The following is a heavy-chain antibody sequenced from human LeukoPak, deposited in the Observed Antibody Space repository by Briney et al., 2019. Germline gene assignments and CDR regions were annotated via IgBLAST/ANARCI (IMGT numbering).Heavy chain of an antibody. Sequence: ASVKVSCKTSRYTFTSYVMHWVGQAPGQRLEWMGWINDGNGNKKYSQKFQGRVTITSDTSASTAYMELSSLRSDDTAVYYCAAVGHNWNVAGYHYGMYVWGKGTTVTVSS. CDR2: INDGNGNK. CDR1: RYTFTSYV. D-gene: IGHD1-1*01. V-gene: IGHV1-3*01. J-gene: IGHJ6*04. CDR3: AAVGHNWNVAGYHYGMYV.